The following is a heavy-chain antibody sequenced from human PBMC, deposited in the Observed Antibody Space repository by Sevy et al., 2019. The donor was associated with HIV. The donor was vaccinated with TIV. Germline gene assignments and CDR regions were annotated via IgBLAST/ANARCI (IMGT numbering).Heavy chain of an antibody. Sequence: GGSLRLSCAASGFSFISYAMNWVRQAPGKGLEWVSAISGSDGATYYADSVKGRFSISRDNSMNPLYLQMDSLRAEDTAVYYCAKDIVAVVGDDFDIWGQGTMVTVSS. J-gene: IGHJ3*02. CDR1: GFSFISYA. CDR2: ISGSDGAT. V-gene: IGHV3-23*01. CDR3: AKDIVAVVGDDFDI. D-gene: IGHD2-15*01.